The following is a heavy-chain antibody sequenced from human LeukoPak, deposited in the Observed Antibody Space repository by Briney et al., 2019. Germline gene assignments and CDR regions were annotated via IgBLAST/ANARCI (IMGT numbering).Heavy chain of an antibody. CDR2: IYYSGST. CDR3: AREPSALAYCGGDCYSGGFDY. V-gene: IGHV4-59*01. CDR1: GGSISSYY. D-gene: IGHD2-21*02. Sequence: PSETLSLTCTVSGGSISSYYWSWIRQPAGKGLEWIGYIYYSGSTNYNPSLKSRVTISVDTSKNQFSLKLSSVTAADTAVYYCAREPSALAYCGGDCYSGGFDYWGQGTLVTVSS. J-gene: IGHJ4*02.